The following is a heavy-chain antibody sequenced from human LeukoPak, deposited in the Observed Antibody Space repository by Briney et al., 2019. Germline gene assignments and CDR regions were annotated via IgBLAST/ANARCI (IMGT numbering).Heavy chain of an antibody. CDR1: GYTFTGYY. V-gene: IGHV1-2*02. J-gene: IGHJ4*02. CDR3: ARAYYSSGWYLD. CDR2: INPNSGGT. Sequence: ASVKVSCKASGYTFTGYYMHWVRQAPGQGLEWMGWINPNSGGTNYAQKFQGRVTMTRDTSISTAYMELSRLRSNDTAVYYCARAYYSSGWYLDWGQGTLVTVSS. D-gene: IGHD6-19*01.